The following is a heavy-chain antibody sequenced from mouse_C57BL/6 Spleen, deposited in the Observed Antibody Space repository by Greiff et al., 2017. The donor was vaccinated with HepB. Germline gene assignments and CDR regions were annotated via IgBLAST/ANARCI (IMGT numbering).Heavy chain of an antibody. D-gene: IGHD2-3*01. Sequence: VQLQESGAELVKPGASVKISCKASGYAFSRYWMNWVKQRPGKGLEWIGQIYPGEGDTNYNGKFKGKATLTADKSSSTAYMQRSSLTSEDSAVYFCARWDGDFDYGGQGTTLTVSS. V-gene: IGHV1-80*01. CDR2: IYPGEGDT. J-gene: IGHJ2*01. CDR1: GYAFSRYW. CDR3: ARWDGDFDY.